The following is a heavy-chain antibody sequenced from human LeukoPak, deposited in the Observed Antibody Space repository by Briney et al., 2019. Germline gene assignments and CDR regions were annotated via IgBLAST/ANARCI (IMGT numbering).Heavy chain of an antibody. CDR2: INSDARST. CDR1: GFTFSNYW. D-gene: IGHD1-26*01. J-gene: IGHJ4*02. Sequence: GGSLRLSCAASGFTFSNYWMHWVRQAPGKGLVWVSRINSDARSTSYADSVKGRFTISRDNSKNTLYLQMNSLRAEDTAVYYCAKDRGGSGSYGDYWGQGTLVTVSS. V-gene: IGHV3-74*01. CDR3: AKDRGGSGSYGDY.